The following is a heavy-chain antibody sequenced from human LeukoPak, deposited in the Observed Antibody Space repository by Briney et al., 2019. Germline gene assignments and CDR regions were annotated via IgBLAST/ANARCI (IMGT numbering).Heavy chain of an antibody. CDR2: IYYSGST. D-gene: IGHD5-12*01. CDR3: ASKATTPNYHFDY. V-gene: IGHV4-39*07. Sequence: WFRQAPGKGLEWIGSIYYSGSTYYNPSLKSRVTISVDTSKNQFSLKLSSVTAADTAVYYCASKATTPNYHFDYWGQGTLVTVSS. J-gene: IGHJ4*02.